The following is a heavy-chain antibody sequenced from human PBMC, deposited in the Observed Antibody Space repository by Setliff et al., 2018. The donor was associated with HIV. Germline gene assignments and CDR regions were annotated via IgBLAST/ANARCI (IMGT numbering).Heavy chain of an antibody. CDR1: GYTFTGYY. CDR2: INPTGGST. D-gene: IGHD4-4*01. V-gene: IGHV1-46*01. CDR3: ARGLRQNRSNSDVFDV. Sequence: ASVKVSCKASGYTFTGYYMHWVRQAPGQGLEWMGIINPTGGSTSYAQKFQGRVTITADKSTTTAYMELSSLRSEDTAVYYCARGLRQNRSNSDVFDVWGQGTVVTVSS. J-gene: IGHJ3*01.